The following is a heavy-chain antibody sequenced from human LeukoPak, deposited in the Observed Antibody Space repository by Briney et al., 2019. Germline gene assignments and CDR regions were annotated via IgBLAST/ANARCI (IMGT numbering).Heavy chain of an antibody. CDR3: ARDTDYYDSSGYYYEPYSL. CDR2: IIPIFGTA. CDR1: GGTFSSYA. D-gene: IGHD3-22*01. J-gene: IGHJ4*02. V-gene: IGHV1-69*13. Sequence: SVKVSCKASGGTFSSYAISWVRQAPGRGLEWMGGIIPIFGTANYTQKFQGRVTITADESTSTAYMELSSLRSEDTAVYYCARDTDYYDSSGYYYEPYSLWGQGTLVTVSS.